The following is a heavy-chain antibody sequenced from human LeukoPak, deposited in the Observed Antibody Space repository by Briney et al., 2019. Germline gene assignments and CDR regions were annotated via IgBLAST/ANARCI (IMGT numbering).Heavy chain of an antibody. V-gene: IGHV5-51*01. D-gene: IGHD5-12*01. CDR2: IYPGDSDT. CDR3: ARRGKSGHECFDY. J-gene: IGHJ4*02. CDR1: GYSFTSYW. Sequence: GESLKISCKGSGYSFTSYWIGWARQLPGKGLEWMGIIYPGDSDTRYSPSFHGQATTSADKSTSTAYLQWSSLPGSATAMTYRARRGKSGHECFDYWGQGTLVTVSS.